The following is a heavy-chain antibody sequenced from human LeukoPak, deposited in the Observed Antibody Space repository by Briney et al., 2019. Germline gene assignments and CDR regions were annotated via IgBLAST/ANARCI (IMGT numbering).Heavy chain of an antibody. CDR1: GFTFSDHY. D-gene: IGHD4-17*01. J-gene: IGHJ4*02. V-gene: IGHV3-72*01. CDR2: TRNKANSYTT. CDR3: ASFIYGDYSY. Sequence: PGGSLRLSCAASGFTFSDHYLDWVRQAPGKGLEWVGRTRNKANSYTTEYATSVKGRLTISRDDSKNSLYLQMNILNAEDTAVYYCASFIYGDYSYWGQGTLVTVSS.